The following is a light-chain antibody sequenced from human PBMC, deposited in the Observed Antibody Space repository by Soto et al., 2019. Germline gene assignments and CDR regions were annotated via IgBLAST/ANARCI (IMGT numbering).Light chain of an antibody. Sequence: DIQMTQSPSTLSGSVGDRVTITCRASQTISSWLAWYQQKPGKAPKLLIYKASTLKSGVPSRFSGSGSGTEFTLTISSLQPDDFATYDCQHYNSYSEAVGQGTKGEIK. CDR2: KAS. CDR3: QHYNSYSEA. CDR1: QTISSW. V-gene: IGKV1-5*03. J-gene: IGKJ1*01.